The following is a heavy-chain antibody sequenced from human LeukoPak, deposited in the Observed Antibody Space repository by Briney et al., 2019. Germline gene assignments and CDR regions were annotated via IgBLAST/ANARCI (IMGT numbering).Heavy chain of an antibody. D-gene: IGHD3-10*01. CDR3: AKDSSMVRGVITDFDY. Sequence: GGSLRLSCAASGFTFSSYAMSWVRQAPGKGLEWVSAISGSGGSTYYADSVKGRFTISRVNSKNTLYLQMNSLRAEDTAVYYCAKDSSMVRGVITDFDYWGQGTLVTVSS. J-gene: IGHJ4*02. V-gene: IGHV3-23*01. CDR1: GFTFSSYA. CDR2: ISGSGGST.